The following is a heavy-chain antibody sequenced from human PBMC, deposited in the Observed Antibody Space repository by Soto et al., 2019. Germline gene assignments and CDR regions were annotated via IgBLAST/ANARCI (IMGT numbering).Heavy chain of an antibody. J-gene: IGHJ6*03. CDR3: TRDSRGYNWNDQDYYYYYMDV. D-gene: IGHD1-1*01. CDR1: GFTFGDYA. Sequence: GGSLRLSCTASGFTFGDYAMSWFRQAPGKGLEWVGFIRSKAYGGTTEYAASVKGRFTISRDDSKSIAYLQMNSLKTEDTAVYYCTRDSRGYNWNDQDYYYYYMDVWGKGTTVTVSS. V-gene: IGHV3-49*03. CDR2: IRSKAYGGTT.